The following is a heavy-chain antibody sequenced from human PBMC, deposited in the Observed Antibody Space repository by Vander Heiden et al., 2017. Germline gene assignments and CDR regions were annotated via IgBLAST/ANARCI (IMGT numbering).Heavy chain of an antibody. CDR3: AIGKWLVLVDY. CDR1: GFTFSDYY. D-gene: IGHD6-19*01. V-gene: IGHV3-11*01. Sequence: QVQLVESGGGLVKPGGSLRLSCAASGFTFSDYYMSWIRQAPGKGLEWVSYISSSGSTIYDSDSVKGRFTISRDNAKNSLYLQMNRLRAEDTAVYYGAIGKWLVLVDYWGQGTLVTVSS. CDR2: ISSSGSTI. J-gene: IGHJ4*02.